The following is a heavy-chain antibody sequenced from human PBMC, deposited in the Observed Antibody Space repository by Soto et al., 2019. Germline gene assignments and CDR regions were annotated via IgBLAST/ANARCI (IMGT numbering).Heavy chain of an antibody. CDR2: IYYSGST. J-gene: IGHJ6*02. CDR3: ARDRRGYSTGMDV. D-gene: IGHD3-22*01. Sequence: SETLSLTCTVSGGSISSSSYYWGWIRPPPGKGLEWIGDIYYSGSTNYNPSLKSRVTISVDTSKNQFSLKLSSVTAADTAVYYCARDRRGYSTGMDVWGQGTTVTVSS. CDR1: GGSISSSSYY. V-gene: IGHV4-39*07.